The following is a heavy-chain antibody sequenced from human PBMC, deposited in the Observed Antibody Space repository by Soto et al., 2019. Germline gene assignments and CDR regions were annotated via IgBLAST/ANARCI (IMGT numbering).Heavy chain of an antibody. D-gene: IGHD2-21*01. J-gene: IGHJ4*02. CDR2: LIDTGANA. V-gene: IGHV3-23*01. CDR1: GFSFSNFA. CDR3: AKQMGNPLPAYSFDN. Sequence: PGGSLRLSCAASGFSFSNFATSWVRQAPGKGLEWVSGLIDTGANAFYADSVKGRFTISRDNSRNILYLQMDSLRAEDTAIYYCAKQMGNPLPAYSFDNWGQGTLVTVSS.